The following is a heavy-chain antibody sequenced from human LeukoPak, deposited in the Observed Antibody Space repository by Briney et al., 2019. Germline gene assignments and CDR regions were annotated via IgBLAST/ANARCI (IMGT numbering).Heavy chain of an antibody. CDR2: INHSGST. D-gene: IGHD3-10*01. V-gene: IGHV4-34*01. CDR3: ARGKRGYYYGSAYWFDY. CDR1: GGSFSGYY. Sequence: SETLSLTCAAYGGSFSGYYWSWIRQPPGKGLEWIGEINHSGSTNYNPSLKSRVTISVDTSKNQFSLKLSSVTAADTAVYYCARGKRGYYYGSAYWFDYWGQGTLVTVSS. J-gene: IGHJ4*02.